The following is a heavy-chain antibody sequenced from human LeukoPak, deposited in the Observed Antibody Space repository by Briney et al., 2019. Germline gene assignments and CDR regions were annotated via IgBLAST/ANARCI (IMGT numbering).Heavy chain of an antibody. D-gene: IGHD1-1*01. CDR3: ARGPAWNDVFYYYGMTS. CDR2: ISYDGSNK. Sequence: PGGSLRLSCAASGFTFSSYAMHWVRQAPGKGLEWVAVISYDGSNKYYADSVKGRFTISRDNSKNTLYLQMNSLRAEGTAVYYCARGPAWNDVFYYYGMTSGAKGPRSPSP. V-gene: IGHV3-30-3*01. J-gene: IGHJ6*02. CDR1: GFTFSSYA.